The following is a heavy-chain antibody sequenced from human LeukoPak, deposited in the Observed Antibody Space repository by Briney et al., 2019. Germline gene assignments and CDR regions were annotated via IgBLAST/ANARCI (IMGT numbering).Heavy chain of an antibody. CDR3: ARSIVVVPAAIPVFDY. V-gene: IGHV4-34*01. CDR2: INHSGST. D-gene: IGHD2-2*01. J-gene: IGHJ4*02. CDR1: GGSFSGYY. Sequence: SETLSLTCAVYGGSFSGYYWSWIRQPPGKGLEWIGEINHSGSTNYNPSLKSRVTISVDTSKNQFSLKLSSVTAADTAVYYCARSIVVVPAAIPVFDYWGQGTLVTVSS.